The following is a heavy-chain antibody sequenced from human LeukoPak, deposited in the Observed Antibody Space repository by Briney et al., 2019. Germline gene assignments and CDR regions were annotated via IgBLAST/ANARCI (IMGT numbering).Heavy chain of an antibody. CDR2: ISAYNGNT. CDR3: ARMGYYDSRPVVDY. CDR1: GYTFTSYG. V-gene: IGHV1-18*01. Sequence: RASVKVSCKASGYTFTSYGISWVRQAPGQGLEWMGWISAYNGNTNYAQKLQGRVTMTTDTSTSTAYMELRSLRSDDTAVYYCARMGYYDSRPVVDYWGQGTLVTVSS. D-gene: IGHD3-22*01. J-gene: IGHJ4*02.